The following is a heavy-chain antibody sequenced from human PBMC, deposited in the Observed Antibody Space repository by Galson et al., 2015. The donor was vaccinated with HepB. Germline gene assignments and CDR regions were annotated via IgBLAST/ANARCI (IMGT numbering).Heavy chain of an antibody. V-gene: IGHV3-30*03. CDR3: ARGGDCSGGSCYPTPFDY. CDR1: GFTFSSYG. CDR2: ISYDGSNK. Sequence: SLRLSCAASGFTFSSYGMHWVRQAPGKGLEWVAVISYDGSNKYYADSVKGRFTISRDNSKNTLYLQMNSLRAEDTAVYYCARGGDCSGGSCYPTPFDYWGQGTLVTVSS. D-gene: IGHD2-15*01. J-gene: IGHJ4*02.